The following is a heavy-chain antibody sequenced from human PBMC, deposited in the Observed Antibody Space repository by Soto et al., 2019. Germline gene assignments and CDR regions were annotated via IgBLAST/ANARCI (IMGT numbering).Heavy chain of an antibody. V-gene: IGHV3-48*01. J-gene: IGHJ4*02. CDR2: ISSSSSTI. D-gene: IGHD4-17*01. CDR3: ARETSTVTKD. CDR1: GFTFSSYS. Sequence: GGSLRLSCAASGFTFSSYSMNWVRQAPGKGLEWVSYISSSSSTIYYADSVKGRFTISRDNAKNSLYLQMNSLRAEDTAVYYCARETSTVTKDWGQGTLVTVSS.